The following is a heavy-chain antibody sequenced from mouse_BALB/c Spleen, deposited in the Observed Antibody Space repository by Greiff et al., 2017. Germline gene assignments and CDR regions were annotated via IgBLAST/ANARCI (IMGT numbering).Heavy chain of an antibody. V-gene: IGHV5-17*02. CDR1: GFTFSSFG. Sequence: EVKVEESGGGLVQPGGSRKLSCAASGFTFSSFGMHWVRQAPEKGLEWVAYISSGSSTIYYADTVKGRFTISRDNPKNTLFLQMTSLRSEDTAMYYCARGYGNSYYAMDYWGQGTSVTVSS. D-gene: IGHD2-10*02. J-gene: IGHJ4*01. CDR3: ARGYGNSYYAMDY. CDR2: ISSGSSTI.